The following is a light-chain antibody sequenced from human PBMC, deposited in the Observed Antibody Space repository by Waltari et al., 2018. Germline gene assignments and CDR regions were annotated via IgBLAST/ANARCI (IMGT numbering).Light chain of an antibody. CDR1: QSVSSSY. Sequence: EIVLTQSPGTLSLSPGDRATISCRASQSVSSSYLAWYQQKPGQAPRLLIYGASSRATGIPDRFSGSGSGTDFTLTISRLEPEDFAVYYCQQYGSSGTFGQGTKVEIK. J-gene: IGKJ1*01. CDR2: GAS. CDR3: QQYGSSGT. V-gene: IGKV3-20*01.